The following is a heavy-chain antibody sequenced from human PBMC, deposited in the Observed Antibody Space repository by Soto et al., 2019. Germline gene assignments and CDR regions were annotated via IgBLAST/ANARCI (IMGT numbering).Heavy chain of an antibody. V-gene: IGHV4-59*01. J-gene: IGHJ5*02. CDR1: GGYISRYY. CDR3: ARLPWADYGGIFDP. Sequence: SETLSLTCTVSGGYISRYYWRWIRQPPGKGLEWIGYIYYSGSTNYNPSLKSRVTISVDTSKNQFSLKLSSVTAADTALYYCARLPWADYGGIFDPWGQGTLVTVSS. D-gene: IGHD4-17*01. CDR2: IYYSGST.